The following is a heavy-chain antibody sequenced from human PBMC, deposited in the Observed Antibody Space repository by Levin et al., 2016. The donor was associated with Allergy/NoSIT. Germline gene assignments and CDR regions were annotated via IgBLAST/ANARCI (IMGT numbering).Heavy chain of an antibody. V-gene: IGHV3-23*01. CDR2: ISGSGGNT. J-gene: IGHJ4*02. D-gene: IGHD3-10*01. Sequence: VRQAPGKGLEWVSGISGSGGNTYYADSVKGRFSISRDNSKNTLYLQMSSLRAEDTAVYYCAKEVHLWSPLFGYWGQGTLVTVSS. CDR3: AKEVHLWSPLFGY.